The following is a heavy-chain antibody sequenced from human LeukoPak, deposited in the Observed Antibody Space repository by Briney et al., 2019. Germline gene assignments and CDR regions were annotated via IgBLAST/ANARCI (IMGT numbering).Heavy chain of an antibody. CDR1: GVTFSSYG. D-gene: IGHD5-24*01. CDR2: IWYDGSNK. CDR3: AKDFFGDGYNPGY. V-gene: IGHV3-33*06. Sequence: GGSLRLSCAASGVTFSSYGMHWVRQAPGKGLEWVAVIWYDGSNKYYADSVKGRFTISRDNSKNTLYLQMNSLRAEDTAVYYCAKDFFGDGYNPGYWGQGTLVTVSS. J-gene: IGHJ4*02.